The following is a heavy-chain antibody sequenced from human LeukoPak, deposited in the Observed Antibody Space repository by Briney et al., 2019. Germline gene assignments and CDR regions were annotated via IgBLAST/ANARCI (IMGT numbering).Heavy chain of an antibody. J-gene: IGHJ4*02. D-gene: IGHD2-21*02. V-gene: IGHV3-7*01. CDR3: AREIYCGGDCYYYFDY. CDR1: GFTFSSYW. CDR2: IKQDGSEK. Sequence: NPGGSLRLSCAASGFTFSSYWMSWVRQAPGKGLEWVANIKQDGSEKYYVDSVKGRFTISRDNAKNSLYLQMNSLRAEDTAVYYCAREIYCGGDCYYYFDYWGQGTLVTVSS.